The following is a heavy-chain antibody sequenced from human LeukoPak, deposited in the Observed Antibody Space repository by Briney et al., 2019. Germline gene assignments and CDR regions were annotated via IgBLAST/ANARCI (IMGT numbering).Heavy chain of an antibody. CDR1: GYTFTGYY. CDR3: ARDFYAGFDC. J-gene: IGHJ4*02. CDR2: INLNSGGT. V-gene: IGHV1-2*02. Sequence: ASVNVSCKTSGYTFTGYYIHWVRQAPGQGLEWMGWINLNSGGTYYAQKFQGRVTMTTDTSISTAYMELKRLSSDDTAVYYCARDFYAGFDCWGQGTLVTVSS. D-gene: IGHD1-14*01.